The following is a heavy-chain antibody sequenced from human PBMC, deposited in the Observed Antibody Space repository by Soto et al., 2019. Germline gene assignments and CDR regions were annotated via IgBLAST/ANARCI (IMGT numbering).Heavy chain of an antibody. CDR3: ARGMEPYYYYYGMDV. V-gene: IGHV5-51*01. J-gene: IGHJ6*02. CDR2: IYPGDSDT. D-gene: IGHD1-1*01. Sequence: GESLKISCKGSGYSFTSYWIGWVRQMPGKGLEWMGIIYPGDSDTRYSPSFQGQVTISAGKSISTAYLQWSSLKASDTAMYYCARGMEPYYYYYGMDVWGQGTTVTVSS. CDR1: GYSFTSYW.